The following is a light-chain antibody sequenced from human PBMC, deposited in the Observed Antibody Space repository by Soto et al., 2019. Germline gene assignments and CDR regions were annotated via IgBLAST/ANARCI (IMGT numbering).Light chain of an antibody. Sequence: DIQLTQSPSFLSASVGDRVTITCRASQTISSWLAWYQQKPGKAPKLLIYDASSLESGVPSRFSGSGSGTEFTLTISRLQPDDFAGYYCQQYNSYSGTFGQGTKVDIK. J-gene: IGKJ1*01. CDR1: QTISSW. CDR2: DAS. CDR3: QQYNSYSGT. V-gene: IGKV1-5*01.